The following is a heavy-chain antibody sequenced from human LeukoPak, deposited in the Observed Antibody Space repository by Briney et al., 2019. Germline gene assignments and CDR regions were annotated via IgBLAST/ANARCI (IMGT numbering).Heavy chain of an antibody. CDR3: ASGGEGIGVAATCAY. Sequence: ASVKVSCKVSGYTLTELSMHWVRQAPGKGLEWMGGFDPEDGETIYAQKFQGRVTMTEDTSTDTAYMELSSLTSEDTAVYYCASGGEGIGVAATCAYWGQGTSVTVSS. CDR2: FDPEDGET. D-gene: IGHD6-19*01. CDR1: GYTLTELS. V-gene: IGHV1-24*01. J-gene: IGHJ4*02.